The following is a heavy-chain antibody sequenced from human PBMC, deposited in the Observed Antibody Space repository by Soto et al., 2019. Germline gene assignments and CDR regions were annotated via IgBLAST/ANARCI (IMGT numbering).Heavy chain of an antibody. CDR2: IIPILGIA. Sequence: SVKVSCKASGGAFSSYTISWVRQAPGQGLEWMGRIIPILGIANYAQKFQGRVTITADKSTSTAYMELSSLRSEDTAVYYCASDTRPGDFDYWGQGTLVSVSS. D-gene: IGHD6-6*01. CDR1: GGAFSSYT. J-gene: IGHJ4*02. V-gene: IGHV1-69*02. CDR3: ASDTRPGDFDY.